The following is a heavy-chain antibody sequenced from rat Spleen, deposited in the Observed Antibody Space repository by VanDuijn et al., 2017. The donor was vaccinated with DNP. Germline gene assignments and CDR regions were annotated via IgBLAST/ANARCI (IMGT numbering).Heavy chain of an antibody. D-gene: IGHD4-4*01. CDR2: FNTGSGGT. CDR1: GHTFNSYY. J-gene: IGHJ3*01. CDR3: ASGLNGRWFAY. V-gene: IGHV1-43*01. Sequence: QVQLQQSGAELAKPGLSVKISCKASGHTFNSYYVGWIKQTTGQGLEYIGYFNTGSGGTNYNEKFKGKATLTIDKSSSTAFMQLSSLTPDDSAVYYCASGLNGRWFAYWGQGTLVTVSS.